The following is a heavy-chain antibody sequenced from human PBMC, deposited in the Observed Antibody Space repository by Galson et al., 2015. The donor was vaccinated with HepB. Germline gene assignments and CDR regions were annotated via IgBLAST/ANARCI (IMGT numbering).Heavy chain of an antibody. D-gene: IGHD3-10*01. CDR1: GGTFGSYA. V-gene: IGHV1-69*04. CDR3: ARLSLVRGVIPWFDP. Sequence: SVKVSCKASGGTFGSYAINWVRQAPGQGLEWMVRIIPLLNTINYAQSFQGRVTITAEKSTSTVYMELSSLRSEDTAVYFCARLSLVRGVIPWFDPWGQGTLVTVSS. CDR2: IIPLLNTI. J-gene: IGHJ5*02.